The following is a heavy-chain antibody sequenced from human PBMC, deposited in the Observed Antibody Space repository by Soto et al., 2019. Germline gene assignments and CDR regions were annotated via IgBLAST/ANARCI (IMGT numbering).Heavy chain of an antibody. CDR2: INHSGST. CDR3: SRIWYRRRWYTY. V-gene: IGHV4-34*01. D-gene: IGHD6-13*01. CDR1: GGSFSGYY. Sequence: SETLSLTCAVYGGSFSGYYWSWIRQPPGKGLEWIGEINHSGSTNYNPSLKSRVTISVDTSKNQFSLKLSSVTAADTAVYYFSRIWYRRRWYTYRGRGTLVTGSS. J-gene: IGHJ4*02.